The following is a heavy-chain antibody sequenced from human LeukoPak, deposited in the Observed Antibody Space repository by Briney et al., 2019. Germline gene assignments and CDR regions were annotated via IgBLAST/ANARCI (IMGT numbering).Heavy chain of an antibody. CDR2: IYYSGTT. V-gene: IGHV4-39*01. CDR3: ARLNYYDSSGHFDY. D-gene: IGHD3-22*01. J-gene: IGHJ4*02. Sequence: PSETLSLTCAVSGGSLSDNKFYCGWIRQSPGKGLQWIGSIYYSGTTYYNPSLQSRVIVSVDTSNNQFSLRLDSVTAADTAVYYCARLNYYDSSGHFDYWGQGTLVTVSS. CDR1: GGSLSDNKFY.